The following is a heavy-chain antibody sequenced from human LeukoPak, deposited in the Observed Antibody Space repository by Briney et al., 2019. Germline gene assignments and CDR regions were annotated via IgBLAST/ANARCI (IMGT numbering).Heavy chain of an antibody. D-gene: IGHD6-19*01. J-gene: IGHJ6*03. CDR1: GDTFTGYY. Sequence: ASVKVSCKASGDTFTGYYMHWVRQAPGQGLEWMGWMNPNSGNTGYAQKFQGRVTMTRNTSISTAYMELSSLRSEDTAVYYCARVAVAGLYYYYYYMDVWGKGTTVTISS. CDR2: MNPNSGNT. CDR3: ARVAVAGLYYYYYYMDV. V-gene: IGHV1-8*02.